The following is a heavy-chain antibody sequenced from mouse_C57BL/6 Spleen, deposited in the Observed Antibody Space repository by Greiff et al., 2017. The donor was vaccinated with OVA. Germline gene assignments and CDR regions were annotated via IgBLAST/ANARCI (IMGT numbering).Heavy chain of an antibody. CDR2: IYPGSGNT. CDR1: GYTFTDYY. J-gene: IGHJ4*01. Sequence: VKLQQSGAELVRPGASVKLSCKASGYTFTDYYINWVKQRPGQGLEWIARIYPGSGNTYYNEKFKGKATLTAEKSSSTAYMQLSSLTSEDSAVYFCARDYGSSWDYYAMDYWGQGTSVTVSS. D-gene: IGHD1-1*01. CDR3: ARDYGSSWDYYAMDY. V-gene: IGHV1-76*01.